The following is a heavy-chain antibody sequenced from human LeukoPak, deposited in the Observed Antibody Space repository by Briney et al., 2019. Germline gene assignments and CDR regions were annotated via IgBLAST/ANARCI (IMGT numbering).Heavy chain of an antibody. V-gene: IGHV4-59*01. J-gene: IGHJ2*01. CDR1: GGSISSYY. CDR3: ARVYYGRSYDYWYFDL. Sequence: SETLSLTCTVSGGSISSYYWSWIGQPPGKRLEWIGYIYYSGGTNYNPSLKSRVTISVDTSKNQFSLKLSSVSAADTAVYYCARVYYGRSYDYWYFDLWGRGTLVTVSS. D-gene: IGHD1-26*01. CDR2: IYYSGGT.